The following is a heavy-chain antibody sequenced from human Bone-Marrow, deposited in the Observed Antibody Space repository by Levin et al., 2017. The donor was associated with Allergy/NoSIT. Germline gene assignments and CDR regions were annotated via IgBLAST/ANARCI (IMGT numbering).Heavy chain of an antibody. D-gene: IGHD3-22*01. CDR1: GASISSGDW. J-gene: IGHJ6*02. Sequence: SETLSLTCAVSGASISSGDWWSWVRQPPGKGLEWIGEIYHSGKTNYNPSLKSRVTMSVDKSKNQFSLNLTSVTAADTALYYCARHSKDYHNSGFYIYYYGMDVWGQGTTVSVSS. CDR3: ARHSKDYHNSGFYIYYYGMDV. V-gene: IGHV4-4*02. CDR2: IYHSGKT.